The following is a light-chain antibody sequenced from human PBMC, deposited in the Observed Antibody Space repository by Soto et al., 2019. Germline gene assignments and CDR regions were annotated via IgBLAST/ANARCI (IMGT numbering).Light chain of an antibody. V-gene: IGKV2-28*01. Sequence: DIVMTQSPVSLPVTPGEPASITCRSSQSLLHSDGYNYLDWYLQKPGQSPQLLIYLGSNRASGVSDRFSGSGSGTDFTLKISRVEAEDVGVYYCMQALQTPLTFGGGTKVEI. CDR2: LGS. CDR1: QSLLHSDGYNY. J-gene: IGKJ4*01. CDR3: MQALQTPLT.